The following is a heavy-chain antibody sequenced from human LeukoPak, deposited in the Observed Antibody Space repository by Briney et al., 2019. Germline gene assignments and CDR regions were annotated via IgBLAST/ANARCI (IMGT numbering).Heavy chain of an antibody. V-gene: IGHV4-38-2*02. Sequence: SETLSLTCTVSGYSTSSGYYWGWIRPPPGKGLEGIGIIYHSGRTYYNPSLKSRVTISVDTSKSQFSLKVSSVTAADTAVYYCARMPSYYGSGSGRSDAFDIWGQGTMVSVSS. J-gene: IGHJ3*02. D-gene: IGHD3-10*01. CDR1: GYSTSSGYY. CDR2: IYHSGRT. CDR3: ARMPSYYGSGSGRSDAFDI.